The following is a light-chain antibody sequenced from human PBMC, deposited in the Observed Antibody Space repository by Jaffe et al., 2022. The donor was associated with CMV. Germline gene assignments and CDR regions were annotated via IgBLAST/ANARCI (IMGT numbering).Light chain of an antibody. V-gene: IGLV3-25*03. Sequence: SYELTQSPSVSVSPGQTARITCSGDALPNLYGHWYQQKPGQAPVVVIYKDSERPSGIPERFSGSSSGTTVTLTISGVQAEDEAVYYCQSADSSGTYEVFGGGTKLTVL. CDR1: ALPNLY. CDR3: QSADSSGTYEV. CDR2: KDS. J-gene: IGLJ3*02.